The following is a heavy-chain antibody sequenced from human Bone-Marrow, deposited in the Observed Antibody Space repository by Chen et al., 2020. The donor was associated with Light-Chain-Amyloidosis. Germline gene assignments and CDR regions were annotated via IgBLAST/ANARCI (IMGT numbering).Heavy chain of an antibody. J-gene: IGHJ4*02. CDR3: ARDWAAAGPDY. V-gene: IGHV1-3*01. CDR2: INAGNGNT. Sequence: QVQLVQSGAEVKKPGASVKVSCKASGYTFTTCAMHWVRQAPGQSLEWMGWINAGNGNTKYSQKFQDRVTITRDTSASTAYMELSSLRSEDTAVYYCARDWAAAGPDYWGQGTLVTVSS. CDR1: GYTFTTCA. D-gene: IGHD6-13*01.